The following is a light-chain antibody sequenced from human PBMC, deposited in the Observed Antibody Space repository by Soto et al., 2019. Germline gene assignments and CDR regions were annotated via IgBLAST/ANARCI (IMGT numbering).Light chain of an antibody. CDR1: STDVGGYNY. CDR2: EVT. CDR3: GSSSSPDTPSV. V-gene: IGLV2-14*01. Sequence: QSVLAQPSAVSGSPGQSITISCTGTSTDVGGYNYVSWYQHHSGKAPKLLIYEVTSRPPVISDRFSGSKSVNTASLTISGLQAEDESDCYCGSSSSPDTPSVFGTEPKVTGL. J-gene: IGLJ1*01.